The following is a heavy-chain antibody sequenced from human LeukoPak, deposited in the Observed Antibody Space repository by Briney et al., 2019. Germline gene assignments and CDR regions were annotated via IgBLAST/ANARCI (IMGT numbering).Heavy chain of an antibody. J-gene: IGHJ4*02. Sequence: SETLSLTCTVSGGSISSSSYYWGCIRQPPGKGLEWIGSIYYSGTTYYNPSLKSRVTISADTSKNQFSLKLSSVTGADTAVYYCARQGLSITGTTHFDYWGQGTLVTVSS. CDR2: IYYSGTT. D-gene: IGHD1-7*01. CDR1: GGSISSSSYY. V-gene: IGHV4-39*01. CDR3: ARQGLSITGTTHFDY.